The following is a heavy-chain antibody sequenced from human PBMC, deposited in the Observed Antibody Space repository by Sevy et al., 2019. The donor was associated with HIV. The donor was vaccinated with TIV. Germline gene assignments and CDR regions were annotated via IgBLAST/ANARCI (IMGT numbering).Heavy chain of an antibody. CDR2: SSWNSGSI. J-gene: IGHJ5*01. V-gene: IGHV3-9*03. CDR1: GFTFDDYA. D-gene: IGHD6-19*01. Sequence: GGSLRLSCVASGFTFDDYAMHWVRQAPGKGPEWVSGSSWNSGSIGYAESVKGRFTISRDNAKNSLYLQMNSLRVEDMALYYCAKGIGYSNGWYSWFDSWGQGTLVTDSS. CDR3: AKGIGYSNGWYSWFDS.